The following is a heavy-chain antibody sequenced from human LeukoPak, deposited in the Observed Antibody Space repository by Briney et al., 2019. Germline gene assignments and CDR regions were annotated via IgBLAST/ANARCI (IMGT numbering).Heavy chain of an antibody. V-gene: IGHV3-21*01. J-gene: IGHJ3*02. D-gene: IGHD3-22*01. CDR3: ARNRNGDYDTSGYYLPGAFDI. CDR2: ISSSSSYI. CDR1: GFTFSSYS. Sequence: GGSLRLSCAASGFTFSSYSMNWVRQAPGKGLEWVSPISSSSSYIYYADSVKGRFTISRDNAKNSLYLQMNSLRAEDTAMYYCARNRNGDYDTSGYYLPGAFDIWGQGTMVTVSS.